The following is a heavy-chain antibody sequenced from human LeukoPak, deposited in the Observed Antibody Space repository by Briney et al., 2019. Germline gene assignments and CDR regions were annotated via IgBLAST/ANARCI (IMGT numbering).Heavy chain of an antibody. CDR3: ARGRGIAL. CDR2: IEDNGHKK. V-gene: IGHV3-7*01. Sequence: GRSLRLSCAPSGFTLSNVWMNWGRRAPGKGLEWVANIEDNGHKKNYVESVKGPFTISRDNVKNSIYLQMNSLRADDTAVYYCARGRGIALWGQGTLVTVSS. CDR1: GFTLSNVW. D-gene: IGHD6-13*01. J-gene: IGHJ4*02.